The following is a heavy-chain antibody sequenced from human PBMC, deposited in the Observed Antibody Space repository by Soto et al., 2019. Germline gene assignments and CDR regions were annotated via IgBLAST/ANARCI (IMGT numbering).Heavy chain of an antibody. V-gene: IGHV1-8*01. Sequence: QVQLVQSGAEVKKPGASVKVSCKSSGYTFTSYDINWVRQATGQGLEWMGWMNPNSGNTGYAQKFQGRVTMTRNTSISTAYMELSSLRSEDTAVYYCARGLAMTSFGGESWFDPWGQGTLVTVSS. D-gene: IGHD3-16*01. J-gene: IGHJ5*02. CDR1: GYTFTSYD. CDR2: MNPNSGNT. CDR3: ARGLAMTSFGGESWFDP.